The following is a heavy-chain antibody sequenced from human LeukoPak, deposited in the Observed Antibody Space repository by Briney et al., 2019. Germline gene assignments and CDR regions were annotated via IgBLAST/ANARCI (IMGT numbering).Heavy chain of an antibody. CDR3: ARDTSTSMAAPHFHYYYYYGMDV. V-gene: IGHV1-2*02. D-gene: IGHD6-6*01. CDR2: INPNSGGT. J-gene: IGHJ6*02. CDR1: GHTFTAYY. Sequence: ASVKVSCKASGHTFTAYYMFWVRQAPGQGLEWMGWINPNSGGTNYAPKFQGRVTMTRDTSTSTAYMELRSLRSDDTAVYYCARDTSTSMAAPHFHYYYYYGMDVWGQGTTVTVSS.